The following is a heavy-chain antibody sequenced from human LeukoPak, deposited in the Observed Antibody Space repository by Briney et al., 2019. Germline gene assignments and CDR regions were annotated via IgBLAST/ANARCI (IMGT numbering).Heavy chain of an antibody. Sequence: SETLSLTCTVSGYSISSGYYWGWIRQPPGKGLEWIGSIYHSGSTYYNPSLKSRVTISVDTSKNQFSLKLSSVTAADTAVYYCARGGGSSRYMDVWGKGTTDTVSS. CDR2: IYHSGST. CDR3: ARGGGSSRYMDV. J-gene: IGHJ6*03. V-gene: IGHV4-38-2*02. CDR1: GYSISSGYY. D-gene: IGHD6-13*01.